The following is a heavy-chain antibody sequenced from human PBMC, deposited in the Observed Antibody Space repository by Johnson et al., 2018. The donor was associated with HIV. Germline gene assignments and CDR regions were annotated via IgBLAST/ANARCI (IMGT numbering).Heavy chain of an antibody. Sequence: VQLVESGGGWVQPGRSLRLSCTDSGFNFGDYAMTWVRQAPGKGLEWVGFIRSKAYGETTEYAASVKGRFTISRDDSKSIAYLQMNSLKTEDTAVYYCTTARTYFWGQGTMVTVSS. CDR2: IRSKAYGETT. CDR1: GFNFGDYA. D-gene: IGHD2-8*01. CDR3: TTARTYF. V-gene: IGHV3-49*04. J-gene: IGHJ3*01.